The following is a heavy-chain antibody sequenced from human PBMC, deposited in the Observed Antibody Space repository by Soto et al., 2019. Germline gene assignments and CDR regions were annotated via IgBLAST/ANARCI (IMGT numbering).Heavy chain of an antibody. CDR3: AKDGLGPQWLGLSFHDY. CDR2: ISGSGGST. J-gene: IGHJ4*02. D-gene: IGHD6-19*01. CDR1: GFTFSSYA. Sequence: EVQLLESGGGLVQPGGSLRLSCAASGFTFSSYAMSWVRQAPGKGLEWVSAISGSGGSTYYADSVKGRFTISRDNSKNTLYLQMNSLRAEDTAVYYCAKDGLGPQWLGLSFHDYWGQGTLVTVSS. V-gene: IGHV3-23*01.